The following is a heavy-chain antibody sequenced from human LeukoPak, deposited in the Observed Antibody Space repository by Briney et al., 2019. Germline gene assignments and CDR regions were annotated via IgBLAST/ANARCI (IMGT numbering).Heavy chain of an antibody. D-gene: IGHD2-21*01. CDR3: ARVLWPYYYYYGMDV. V-gene: IGHV3-74*01. Sequence: GGSLRLSCAASRFTFSSYWMHWVRQAPGKGLVWVSRINSDGSSTSYADSVKGRFTISRDNAKNTLYLQMNSLRAEDTAVYYCARVLWPYYYYYGMDVWGKGTTFTVSS. CDR1: RFTFSSYW. CDR2: INSDGSST. J-gene: IGHJ6*04.